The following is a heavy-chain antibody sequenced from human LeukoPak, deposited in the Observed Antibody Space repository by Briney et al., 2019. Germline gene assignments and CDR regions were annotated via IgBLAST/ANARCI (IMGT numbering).Heavy chain of an antibody. J-gene: IGHJ5*02. V-gene: IGHV3-30-3*01. CDR3: AIAAAGTEGRP. CDR2: ISYDGSNK. Sequence: HPGRSLRLSCAASGFTFSSYAMHWVRQAPGKGLEWVAVISYDGSNKYYADSVKGRFTISRDNSKNTLYLQMNSLRAEDTAVYYCAIAAAGTEGRPWGQGTLVTVSS. CDR1: GFTFSSYA. D-gene: IGHD6-13*01.